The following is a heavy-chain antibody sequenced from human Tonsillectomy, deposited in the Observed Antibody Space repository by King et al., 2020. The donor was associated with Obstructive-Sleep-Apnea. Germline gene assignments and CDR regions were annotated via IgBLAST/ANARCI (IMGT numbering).Heavy chain of an antibody. V-gene: IGHV4-38-2*02. D-gene: IGHD3-16*01. CDR2: IYHSGST. CDR1: GYSISSDYY. Sequence: VQLQESGPGLMKPSETLSLTCTVSGYSISSDYYWGWIRQPPGKGLEWIATIYHSGSTYYNPSLKSRVTISVDTSKNQFSLRLRSVTAADTAVYYCARVGPSQTDYWGQGTLVTVSS. J-gene: IGHJ4*02. CDR3: ARVGPSQTDY.